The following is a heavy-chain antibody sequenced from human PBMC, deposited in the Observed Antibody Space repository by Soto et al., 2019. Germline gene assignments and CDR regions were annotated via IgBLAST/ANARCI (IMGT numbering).Heavy chain of an antibody. Sequence: GGSLRLSCAASGFPFSSYSMNWVRQAPGKGLEWVSSISSSSSYIYYADSVKGRFTISRDNAKNSLYLQMNSLRAEDTAVYYCARFDDILTGYPLDAFDIWGQGTMVTVSS. J-gene: IGHJ3*02. D-gene: IGHD3-9*01. CDR3: ARFDDILTGYPLDAFDI. CDR1: GFPFSSYS. V-gene: IGHV3-21*01. CDR2: ISSSSSYI.